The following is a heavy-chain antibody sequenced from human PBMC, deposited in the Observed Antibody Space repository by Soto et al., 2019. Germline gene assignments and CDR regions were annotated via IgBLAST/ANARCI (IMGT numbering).Heavy chain of an antibody. CDR2: IWNDGSNK. CDR1: GFTFSNYG. CDR3: ARDFDQYDSSDYDY. V-gene: IGHV3-33*01. J-gene: IGHJ4*02. D-gene: IGHD3-22*01. Sequence: QVQLVESGGGVVQPGRSLRLSCVGSGFTFSNYGMHWVRQAPGKGLEWVAVIWNDGSNKYYADSVKGRFTISRDNSKNTLYLQMNSLRAEATAVYYCARDFDQYDSSDYDYWGQGTLVTVSS.